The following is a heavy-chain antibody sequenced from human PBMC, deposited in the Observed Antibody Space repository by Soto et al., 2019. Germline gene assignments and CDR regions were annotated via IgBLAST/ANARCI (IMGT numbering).Heavy chain of an antibody. J-gene: IGHJ3*01. CDR3: ATVPPISMVRGVVYAFDD. D-gene: IGHD3-10*01. Sequence: ASVKVSCKVSGYTLTELSMHWVRQAPGKGLEWMGGFDPEDGETIYAQKFQGRVTMTEGTSTDTAYMELSSLRSEDTAVYYCATVPPISMVRGVVYAFDDRGQGTMVT. V-gene: IGHV1-24*01. CDR1: GYTLTELS. CDR2: FDPEDGET.